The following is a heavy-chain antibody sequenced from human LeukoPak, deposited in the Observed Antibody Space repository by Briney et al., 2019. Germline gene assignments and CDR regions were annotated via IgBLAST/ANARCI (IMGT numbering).Heavy chain of an antibody. CDR1: SGSFGGYY. D-gene: IGHD2-2*01. CDR2: INQSGDT. Sequence: PSETLSLTCAVYSGSFGGYYWTWIRQPPGKGLEWIGEINQSGDTNYNPSLKSRLTISVDTSKHQFSLTLSSVTAADTAVYYCARGHVPSYCSSSSCYGLRAFDFWGQGTMVTVSS. V-gene: IGHV4-34*01. CDR3: ARGHVPSYCSSSSCYGLRAFDF. J-gene: IGHJ3*01.